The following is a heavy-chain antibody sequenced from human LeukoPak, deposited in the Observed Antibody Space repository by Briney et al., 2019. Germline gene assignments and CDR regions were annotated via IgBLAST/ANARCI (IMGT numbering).Heavy chain of an antibody. V-gene: IGHV3-74*01. D-gene: IGHD6-13*01. J-gene: IGHJ4*02. CDR3: AKAGGSMWYSPQFDY. CDR2: INGDETST. Sequence: GGSLRLSCAASGFTFSSHWMHWARQGPGKGLAWVSRINGDETSTAYADSVKGRFTISRDNAKNTLYLQMNSLRVEDTAVYYCAKAGGSMWYSPQFDYWGPGTPVTVSS. CDR1: GFTFSSHW.